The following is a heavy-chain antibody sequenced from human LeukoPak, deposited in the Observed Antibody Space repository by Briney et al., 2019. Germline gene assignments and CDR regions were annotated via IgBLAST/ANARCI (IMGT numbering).Heavy chain of an antibody. D-gene: IGHD5-18*01. Sequence: PGGSLRLSCAASGFTVSSNYMSWVRQAPGKGLGWVSVIYSGGSTYYADSVKGRFTISRDNSKNTLYLQMNSLRAEDTAVYYCARDRYGLGYFDYWGQGTLVTVSS. CDR1: GFTVSSNY. CDR3: ARDRYGLGYFDY. J-gene: IGHJ4*02. V-gene: IGHV3-53*01. CDR2: IYSGGST.